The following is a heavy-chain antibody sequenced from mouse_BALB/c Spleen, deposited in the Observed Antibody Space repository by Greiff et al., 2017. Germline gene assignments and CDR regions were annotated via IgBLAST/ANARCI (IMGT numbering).Heavy chain of an antibody. J-gene: IGHJ4*01. V-gene: IGHV5-17*02. CDR3: ARNRYYGSSYYAMDY. Sequence: DVKLVESGGGLVQPGGSRKLSCAASGFTFSSFGMHWVRQAPEKGLEWVAYISSGSSTIYYADTVKGRFTISRDNPKNTLFLQMTSLRSEDTAMYYCARNRYYGSSYYAMDYWGQGTSVTVSS. CDR2: ISSGSSTI. CDR1: GFTFSSFG. D-gene: IGHD1-1*01.